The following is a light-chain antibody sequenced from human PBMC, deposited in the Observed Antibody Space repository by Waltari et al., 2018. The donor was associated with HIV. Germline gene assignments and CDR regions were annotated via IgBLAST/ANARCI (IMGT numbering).Light chain of an antibody. CDR1: SSNIGAGYD. Sequence: QSVLTQPPSVSGAPGQRVTISCTGSSSNIGAGYDVHWYQQLPGTAPKLLIYGNSNQPSGVPDRFSGSKSGTSASLAITGLQAEDEADYYCQSYDSSLSGPRVFGTGTKVTVL. CDR2: GNS. CDR3: QSYDSSLSGPRV. J-gene: IGLJ1*01. V-gene: IGLV1-40*01.